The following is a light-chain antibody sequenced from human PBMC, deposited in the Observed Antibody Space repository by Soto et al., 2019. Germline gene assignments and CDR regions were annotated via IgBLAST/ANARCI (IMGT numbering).Light chain of an antibody. CDR1: QSISTS. J-gene: IGKJ1*01. Sequence: DIQMTQSPSTLSASVGDRVTITCRASQSISTSLAWYQQKPGKAPKLLIYDASSLESGVPSRFSGSGSGTEFTLTISSLQPDDFATYCCQQYDSYSRTFGQGTKVDI. CDR3: QQYDSYSRT. V-gene: IGKV1-5*01. CDR2: DAS.